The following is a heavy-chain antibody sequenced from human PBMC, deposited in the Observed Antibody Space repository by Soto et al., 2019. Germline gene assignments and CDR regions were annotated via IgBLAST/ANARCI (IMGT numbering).Heavy chain of an antibody. CDR1: GFTFDDYA. J-gene: IGHJ3*02. CDR2: ISWNSGSI. Sequence: DVQLVESGGGLVQPSRSLRLSCAASGFTFDDYAMHWVRQAPGKGLEWVSGISWNSGSIGYADSVKGRFTISRDNAKNSLYLQMNSLRAEDTALYYCAKAYYDYVWGSYYDAFDIWGQGTMVTVSS. V-gene: IGHV3-9*01. CDR3: AKAYYDYVWGSYYDAFDI. D-gene: IGHD3-16*01.